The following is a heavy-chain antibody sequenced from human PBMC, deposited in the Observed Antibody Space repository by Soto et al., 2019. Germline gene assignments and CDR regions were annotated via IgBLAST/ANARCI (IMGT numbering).Heavy chain of an antibody. J-gene: IGHJ5*02. D-gene: IGHD5-12*01. V-gene: IGHV1-18*01. CDR1: GYTFFTYD. Sequence: ASVKVSCKASGYTFFTYDISWVRQAPGQRLEWMGWISTYSSDTKYAQKFQGRVTMTTDTSTTTAYLELRSLSSDDTAVYYCARHHGPTTSENWFDPWGQGTLVTVSS. CDR3: ARHHGPTTSENWFDP. CDR2: ISTYSSDT.